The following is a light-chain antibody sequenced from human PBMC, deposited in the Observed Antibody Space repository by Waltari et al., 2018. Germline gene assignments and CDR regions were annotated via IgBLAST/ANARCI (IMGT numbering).Light chain of an antibody. CDR1: SGISVGSSR. J-gene: IGLJ2*01. CDR3: MIWHNNAWV. V-gene: IGLV5-45*01. Sequence: QPVLTQPTSLSASPGASARLTCTLRSGISVGSSRLFWYQQKPGSPPRYRLNYDTDSDKHQGSGVPSRFSGSKDASANAGILLISGLQSEDEADYYCMIWHNNAWVFGGGTRLTVL. CDR2: YDTDSDK.